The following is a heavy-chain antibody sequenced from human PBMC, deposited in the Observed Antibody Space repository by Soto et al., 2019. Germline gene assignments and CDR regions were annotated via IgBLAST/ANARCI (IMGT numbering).Heavy chain of an antibody. CDR3: AKAPDSSGWYPDDY. V-gene: IGHV3-23*01. CDR2: ISGSGGST. Sequence: GSLRLSCAASGFTFSSYAMSWVRQAPGKGLEWVSAISGSGGSTYYADSVKGRFTISRDNSKNTLYLQMNSLRAEDTAVYYCAKAPDSSGWYPDDYWGQGTLVTVSS. D-gene: IGHD6-19*01. J-gene: IGHJ4*02. CDR1: GFTFSSYA.